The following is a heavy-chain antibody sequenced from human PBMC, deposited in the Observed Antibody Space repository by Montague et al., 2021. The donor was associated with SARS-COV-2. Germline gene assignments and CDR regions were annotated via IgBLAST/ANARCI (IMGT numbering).Heavy chain of an antibody. D-gene: IGHD3-10*01. CDR3: ARGVSYGSGFLSE. Sequence: TLSLTCNVSGDSISGSRHFWNWIRQHPGEGLDWIGYIYHTGTTHYRPSLKSRATLSVDISQNQFSLKLNSMTAADTAIYYCARGVSYGSGFLSEWGPGTLVIVSS. J-gene: IGHJ4*02. CDR1: GDSISGSRHF. V-gene: IGHV4-31*03. CDR2: IYHTGTT.